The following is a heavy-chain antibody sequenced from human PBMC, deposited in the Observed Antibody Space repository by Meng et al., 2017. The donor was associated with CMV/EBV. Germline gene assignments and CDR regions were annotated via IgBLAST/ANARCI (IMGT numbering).Heavy chain of an antibody. V-gene: IGHV4-61*02. D-gene: IGHD3-22*01. CDR1: GGSISSGSYY. CDR3: AREVVVITPYNWFDP. CDR2: IYTSGST. Sequence: QGQLQGSGPGLVKPSQTLSLTCTVSGGSISSGSYYWSWIRQPAGKGLEWIGRIYTSGSTNYNPSLKSRVTISVDTSKNQFSLKLSSVTAADTAVYYCAREVVVITPYNWFDPWGQGTLVTVSS. J-gene: IGHJ5*02.